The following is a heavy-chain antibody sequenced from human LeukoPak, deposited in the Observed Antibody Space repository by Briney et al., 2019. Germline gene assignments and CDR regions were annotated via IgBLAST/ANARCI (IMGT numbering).Heavy chain of an antibody. Sequence: GGSLRLSCAASGFTCEDYALHWVRQAPGKSLERVSGISWNSGSIGYADSVKGRFTISRDNAKNSLYLQMNSLRAEDTALYFFFFKQKTAYDILTGCDYWGQGTLVTVSS. J-gene: IGHJ4*02. CDR1: GFTCEDYA. CDR2: ISWNSGSI. D-gene: IGHD3-9*01. V-gene: IGHV3-9*01. CDR3: FFKQKTAYDILTGCDY.